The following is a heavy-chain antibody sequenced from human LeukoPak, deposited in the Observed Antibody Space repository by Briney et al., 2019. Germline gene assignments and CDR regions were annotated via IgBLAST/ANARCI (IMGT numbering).Heavy chain of an antibody. CDR1: GFTFSGYA. J-gene: IGHJ3*02. CDR3: AREAARYDAFDI. D-gene: IGHD6-6*01. V-gene: IGHV3-30*01. CDR2: ISYDGSNK. Sequence: GRSLRLSCAASGFTFSGYAMHWVRQAPGKGLEWVAVISYDGSNKYYADSVKGRFTISRDNSKNTLYLQMNSLRAEDAAVYYCAREAARYDAFDIWGQGTMVTVSS.